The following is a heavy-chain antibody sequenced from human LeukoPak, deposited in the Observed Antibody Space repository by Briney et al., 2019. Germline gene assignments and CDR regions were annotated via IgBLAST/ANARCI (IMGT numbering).Heavy chain of an antibody. D-gene: IGHD3-10*01. CDR2: MNPISGDT. V-gene: IGHV1-8*01. J-gene: IGHJ5*02. CDR1: GYTFTSYD. Sequence: ASVKVSCKASGYTFTSYDVNWVRQATGQGLEWMGWMNPISGDTGYALKFQGRVTMSRNTSISTAYMELGSLRSEDTAVHYCARVPRRGERFDPWGQGTLVTVSS. CDR3: ARVPRRGERFDP.